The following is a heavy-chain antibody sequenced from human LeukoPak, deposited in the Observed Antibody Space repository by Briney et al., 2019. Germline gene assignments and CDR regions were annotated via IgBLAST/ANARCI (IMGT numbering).Heavy chain of an antibody. CDR2: INHSGST. CDR1: GGSFSGYY. J-gene: IGHJ4*02. V-gene: IGHV4-34*01. D-gene: IGHD3-10*01. CDR3: ARLVGVVRGHRSFDY. Sequence: SETLSLTCAVYGGSFSGYYWSWIRQPPGKGLEWIGEINHSGSTNYNPPLKSRVTISVDTSKNQFSLKLSSVTAADTAVYYCARLVGVVRGHRSFDYWGQGTLVTVSS.